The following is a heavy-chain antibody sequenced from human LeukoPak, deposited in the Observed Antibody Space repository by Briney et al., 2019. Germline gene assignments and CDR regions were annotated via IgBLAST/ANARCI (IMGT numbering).Heavy chain of an antibody. CDR1: GFTFGDYN. J-gene: IGHJ4*02. D-gene: IGHD5-12*01. V-gene: IGHV3-21*01. CDR3: ARGVAPSYYFDS. CDR2: ISSSSLYI. Sequence: PGGSLRLSCAASGFTFGDYNMNWVRQAPGKGLEWVSSISSSSLYIYYSDSVKGRFTISRDTAKNSLFLQMDSLRADDTAVYYCARGVAPSYYFDSWGQGTLVTVSS.